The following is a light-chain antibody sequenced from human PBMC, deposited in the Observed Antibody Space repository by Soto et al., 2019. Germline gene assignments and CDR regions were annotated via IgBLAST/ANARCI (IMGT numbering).Light chain of an antibody. J-gene: IGKJ2*01. CDR3: QQSYRTPHT. V-gene: IGKV1-39*01. CDR1: QGVSAY. CDR2: AAS. Sequence: DIQMTQSPSSLSASVGDRVTITCRASQGVSAYLLWYQQRQGRAPKLLIYAASNLVSGVPSRFSGGGSGTNFTLTLSRLQREDFATYYCQQSYRTPHTFGQGTKLETK.